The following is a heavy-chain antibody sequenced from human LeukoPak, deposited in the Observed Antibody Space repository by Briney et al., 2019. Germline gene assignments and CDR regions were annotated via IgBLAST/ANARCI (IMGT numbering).Heavy chain of an antibody. Sequence: PGESLRLSCAASGFTFTTYSMNWVRQAPGKGLERISYIRSSDNTILYADSVKGRFTIPRDDAKDSLYLQMNNLRDEDTAVYYCARDRDWAFDYWGQGTQVTVST. J-gene: IGHJ4*02. D-gene: IGHD3-9*01. CDR2: IRSSDNTI. V-gene: IGHV3-48*02. CDR3: ARDRDWAFDY. CDR1: GFTFTTYS.